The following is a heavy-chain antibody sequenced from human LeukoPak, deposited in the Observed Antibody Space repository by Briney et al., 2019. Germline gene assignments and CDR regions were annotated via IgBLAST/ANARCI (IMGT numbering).Heavy chain of an antibody. CDR1: GGSINSGSYF. V-gene: IGHV4-39*07. CDR3: ARTSIAARPNRFDY. J-gene: IGHJ4*02. CDR2: ISYSGST. D-gene: IGHD6-6*01. Sequence: SETLSLTCTVSGGSINSGSYFWGWIRQSPGKGLEWIATISYSGSTYYNPSLKSRVTISVDTSKNQFSLKLSSVTAADTAVYYCARTSIAARPNRFDYWGQGTLVTVSS.